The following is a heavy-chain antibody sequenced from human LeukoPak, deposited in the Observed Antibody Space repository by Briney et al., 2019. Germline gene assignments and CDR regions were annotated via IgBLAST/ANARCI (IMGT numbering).Heavy chain of an antibody. D-gene: IGHD6-19*01. V-gene: IGHV4-59*12. CDR2: VYYSGST. Sequence: PSETLSLTCTVSGGSISSYYWSWIRQPPGKGLEWIGYVYYSGSTNYNPSLKSRVTISVDTSKNQFSLNLSSVTAADTAVYYCARGEHSSGWYYFDYWGQGTLVTVSS. CDR3: ARGEHSSGWYYFDY. J-gene: IGHJ4*02. CDR1: GGSISSYY.